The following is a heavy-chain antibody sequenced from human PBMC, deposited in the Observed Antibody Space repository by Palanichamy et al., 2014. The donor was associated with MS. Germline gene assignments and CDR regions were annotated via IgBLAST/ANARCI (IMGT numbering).Heavy chain of an antibody. J-gene: IGHJ6*02. CDR3: ARTTNRDFYYGMDV. CDR1: GYNFTSDA. CDR2: VDSGKGKT. Sequence: QVHLLQPGAEVKKPGASVKVSCKASGYNFTSDAMHWVRQAPGQRLEWMGWVDSGKGKTKYSQRFQGRLTITWDTSATTVYMDLSSLRSEDTAVYYCARTTNRDFYYGMDVWGQGTTVTVSS. V-gene: IGHV1-3*01. D-gene: IGHD1-1*01.